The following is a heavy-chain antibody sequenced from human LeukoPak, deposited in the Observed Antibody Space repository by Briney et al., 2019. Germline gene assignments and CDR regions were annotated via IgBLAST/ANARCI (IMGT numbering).Heavy chain of an antibody. J-gene: IGHJ4*02. Sequence: GGSLRLSRAPSGFTFSSYSMNWLRQPPRKGLAWVSSISSSSSYIYYADSVKGRFTISRDNAKNSLYLQMNSLGAEDTAVYYCARELLNGDYERPFDYWGQGTLVTVSS. CDR3: ARELLNGDYERPFDY. CDR2: ISSSSSYI. D-gene: IGHD4-17*01. CDR1: GFTFSSYS. V-gene: IGHV3-21*01.